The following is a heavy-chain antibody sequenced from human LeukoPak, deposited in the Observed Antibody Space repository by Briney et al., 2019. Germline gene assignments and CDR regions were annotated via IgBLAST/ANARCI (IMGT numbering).Heavy chain of an antibody. D-gene: IGHD5-24*01. J-gene: IGHJ6*03. CDR3: ARDLRMAPFYYYYMDV. V-gene: IGHV3-43*02. Sequence: PGGSLRLSCAASGFTFDDYVLHWVRHASGRGLEWVSLISGDGDSTYYADSVKGRFTISRDNTKNSLYMQMSSLRAEDTAVYYCARDLRMAPFYYYYMDVWGKGTTVTVSS. CDR2: ISGDGDST. CDR1: GFTFDDYV.